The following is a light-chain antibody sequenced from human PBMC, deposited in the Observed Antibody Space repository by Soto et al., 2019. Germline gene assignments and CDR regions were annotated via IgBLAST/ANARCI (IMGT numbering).Light chain of an antibody. CDR1: QSISSS. Sequence: EIVMTRFPATLSVSPGQRATLSCRASQSISSSLAWYQQKPGQTPRLLIYGASIRATGIPARFSGSGSGTHFTLTINSLQSEDFGTYYCQQYNAWPGTFGQGTKVDNK. CDR2: GAS. V-gene: IGKV3-15*01. CDR3: QQYNAWPGT. J-gene: IGKJ1*01.